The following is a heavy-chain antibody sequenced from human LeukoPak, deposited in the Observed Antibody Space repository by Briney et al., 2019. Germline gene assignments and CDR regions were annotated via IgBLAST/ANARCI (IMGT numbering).Heavy chain of an antibody. V-gene: IGHV1-18*01. D-gene: IGHD3-16*02. CDR3: ARGYDYVWGSYRYFRYYFDY. CDR2: ISAHNGNT. J-gene: IGHJ4*02. CDR1: GYTFTSYG. Sequence: ASVKVSCKASGYTFTSYGISWVRQAPGQGLEWMGWISAHNGNTNYAQKLQGRVTMTTDTSTSTAYMELRSLRSDDTAVYYCARGYDYVWGSYRYFRYYFDYWGQGPLVPVSS.